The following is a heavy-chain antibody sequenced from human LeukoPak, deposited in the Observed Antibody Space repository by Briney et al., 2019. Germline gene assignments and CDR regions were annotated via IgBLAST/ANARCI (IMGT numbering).Heavy chain of an antibody. D-gene: IGHD3-22*01. CDR3: AAQLGARGQWLSPRNAAFDI. V-gene: IGHV4-4*07. CDR1: GGSISSYY. Sequence: PSETLSLTCTVSGGSISSYYWSWIRQPAGKGLEWIGRIYTSGSTNYNPSLKSRVTISVDTSKNQFSLKLSSVTAADTAVYYCAAQLGARGQWLSPRNAAFDIWGQGTMVTVSS. J-gene: IGHJ3*02. CDR2: IYTSGST.